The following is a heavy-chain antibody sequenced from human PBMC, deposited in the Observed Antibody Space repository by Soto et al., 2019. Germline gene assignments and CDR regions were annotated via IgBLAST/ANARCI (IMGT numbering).Heavy chain of an antibody. CDR2: ISGGGGTT. J-gene: IGHJ4*02. CDR3: AKARGYGVYESSDY. V-gene: IGHV3-23*01. CDR1: GFTFNNYA. D-gene: IGHD5-12*01. Sequence: PGGSLRLSCAASGFTFNNYAMSWVRQAPGKGLEWVSVISGGGGTTNYADSVKGRFTISRDNSKNMVYLQMNSLRVEDAAEYYCAKARGYGVYESSDYWGQGTLVTVSS.